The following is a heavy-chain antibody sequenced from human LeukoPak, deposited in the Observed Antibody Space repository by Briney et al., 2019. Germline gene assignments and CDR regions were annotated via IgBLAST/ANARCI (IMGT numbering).Heavy chain of an antibody. CDR3: VRADPLAYTMVRGVEDAFDI. CDR1: GYSFTSYW. CDR2: IYPGDSDT. Sequence: GESLKISCKGSGYSFTSYWIGWVRQMPGKGLEWMGIIYPGDSDTRYSPSFQGQVTISADKSIGTAYLQWSSLKASDTAMYYCVRADPLAYTMVRGVEDAFDIWGQGTMVTVSS. D-gene: IGHD3-10*01. J-gene: IGHJ3*02. V-gene: IGHV5-51*01.